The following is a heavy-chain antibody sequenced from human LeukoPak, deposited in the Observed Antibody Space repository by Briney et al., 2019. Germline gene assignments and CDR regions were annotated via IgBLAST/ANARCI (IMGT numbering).Heavy chain of an antibody. CDR1: GGTFSSYA. Sequence: SVKVSCKASGGTFSSYAISWVRQAPGQGLEWMGGIIPIFGTANYARKFQGRVTITADKSTSTAYMELSSLRSEDTAVYYCARDRTIDDILTLDYWGQGTLVTVSS. CDR2: IIPIFGTA. J-gene: IGHJ4*02. V-gene: IGHV1-69*06. CDR3: ARDRTIDDILTLDY. D-gene: IGHD3-9*01.